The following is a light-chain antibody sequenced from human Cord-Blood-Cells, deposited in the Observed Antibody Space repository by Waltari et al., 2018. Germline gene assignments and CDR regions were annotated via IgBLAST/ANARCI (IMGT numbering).Light chain of an antibody. V-gene: IGLV2-14*01. CDR3: SSXTSSXTXX. CDR1: SSDVGGYNY. CDR2: DVS. Sequence: QSALTQPASVSGSPGQSITISCTGTSSDVGGYNYVPWYQQHPGKAPKLLIYDVSNRPSGVSNRFSGSKSGNTASLTISGLQAXDEXDYXXSSXTSSXTXXFGGGTXXXV. J-gene: IGLJ2*01.